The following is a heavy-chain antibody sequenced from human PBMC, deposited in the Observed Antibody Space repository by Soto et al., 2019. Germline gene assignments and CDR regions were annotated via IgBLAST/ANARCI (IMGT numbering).Heavy chain of an antibody. V-gene: IGHV1-18*04. CDR1: GYTFTSYG. Sequence: ASVKVSCKASGYTFTSYGIVWVRQAPGQGLEWVGWISPYNGNTNYGQKVQGRVSMTTDISTSTAYMDLRSPRSDDTAVYYCARGPAPSYYYYGLDVWGQGTTVTVSS. CDR3: ARGPAPSYYYYGLDV. CDR2: ISPYNGNT. J-gene: IGHJ6*02.